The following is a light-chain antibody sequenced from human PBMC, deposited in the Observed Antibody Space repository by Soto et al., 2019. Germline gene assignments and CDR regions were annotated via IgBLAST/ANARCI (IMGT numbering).Light chain of an antibody. CDR3: QQYNNWPPLT. Sequence: EIVMTQSPATLSVSPGERATLSCRASQSVSSNLAWYQQKPGQAPRLLIYGASTRATGIPARFSGSGSGTEFTLTFSCLQSEDFAVYYCQQYNNWPPLTFGGGTKVEIK. J-gene: IGKJ4*01. CDR2: GAS. V-gene: IGKV3-15*01. CDR1: QSVSSN.